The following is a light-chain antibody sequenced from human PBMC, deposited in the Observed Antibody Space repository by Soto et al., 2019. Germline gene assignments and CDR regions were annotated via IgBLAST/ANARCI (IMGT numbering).Light chain of an antibody. J-gene: IGLJ3*02. Sequence: QALLTEPRSASGTPGQRVTISCSGSSSNIGSNTVNWYQQLPGTAPKLLIYSNDQRPSGVPDRFSGSKSGTSASLAISGLQSEDEADYYCAAWGASLNGWVFGGGTKVTVL. V-gene: IGLV1-44*01. CDR2: SND. CDR1: SSNIGSNT. CDR3: AAWGASLNGWV.